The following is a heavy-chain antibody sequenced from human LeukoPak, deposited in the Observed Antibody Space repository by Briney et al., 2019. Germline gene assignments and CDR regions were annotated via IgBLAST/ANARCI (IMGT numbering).Heavy chain of an antibody. Sequence: SETLSLTYTVSGGSISSGGYYWSWLRQHPGKGLEWIGYIYYSGSTYYNPSLKSRVTISVDTSKNQFSLKLSSVTAADTAVYYCARDSTAAGGEYYFDYWGQGTLVTVSS. D-gene: IGHD6-13*01. J-gene: IGHJ4*02. CDR2: IYYSGST. V-gene: IGHV4-31*03. CDR3: ARDSTAAGGEYYFDY. CDR1: GGSISSGGYY.